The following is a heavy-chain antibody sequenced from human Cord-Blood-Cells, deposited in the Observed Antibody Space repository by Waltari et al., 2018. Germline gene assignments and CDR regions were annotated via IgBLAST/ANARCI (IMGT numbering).Heavy chain of an antibody. CDR1: GFTFSNAW. CDR3: TTHRKITMVRGVIIDLDY. V-gene: IGHV3-15*01. CDR2: IKSKTDGGTT. J-gene: IGHJ4*02. Sequence: EVQLVESGGGLVKPGGSLRLSCAASGFTFSNAWMIWVRQASGKGLEWVGRIKSKTDGGTTDYAAPVKGRFTISRDDSKNTLYLQMNSLKTEDTAVYYCTTHRKITMVRGVIIDLDYWGQGTLVTVSS. D-gene: IGHD3-10*01.